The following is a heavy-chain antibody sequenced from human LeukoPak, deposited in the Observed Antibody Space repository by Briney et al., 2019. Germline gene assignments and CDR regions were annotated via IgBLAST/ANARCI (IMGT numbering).Heavy chain of an antibody. Sequence: PSETLSLTCTVSGGSISSYYWSWIRQPPGKGLEWIGYIYYSGSTNYNPSLKSRVTISVDTSKNQFSLKLSSVTAADTAVYYRARGFTRIFDYWGQGTLVTVSS. CDR1: GGSISSYY. J-gene: IGHJ4*02. CDR3: ARGFTRIFDY. CDR2: IYYSGST. D-gene: IGHD2-15*01. V-gene: IGHV4-59*01.